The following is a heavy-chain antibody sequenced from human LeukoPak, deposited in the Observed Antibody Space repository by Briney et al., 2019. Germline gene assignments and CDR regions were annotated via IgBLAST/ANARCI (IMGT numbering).Heavy chain of an antibody. J-gene: IGHJ4*02. Sequence: PSETLSLTCAVYGGSFSGYYWSWIRQPPGKGLEWIGEINHSGSTNYNPSRKSRVTISVDTSKNQFSLKLSSVTAADTAVYYCARGYSGYDYKTFDYWGQGTLVTVSS. V-gene: IGHV4-34*01. D-gene: IGHD5-12*01. CDR2: INHSGST. CDR1: GGSFSGYY. CDR3: ARGYSGYDYKTFDY.